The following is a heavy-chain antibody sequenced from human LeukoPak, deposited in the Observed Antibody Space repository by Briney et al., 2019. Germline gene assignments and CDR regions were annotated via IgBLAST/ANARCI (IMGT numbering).Heavy chain of an antibody. CDR3: ATNGYYCMDV. V-gene: IGHV4-4*02. Sequence: SGTLSLTCAVSGDSISRGHWWSWVRQPPGKGLEWIGEIYHSGGTNYNPSLKSRITISVDKSQNQFSLKVNSLTAADTAVYYCATNGYYCMDVWGNGTTVTVSS. D-gene: IGHD2-8*01. CDR1: GDSISRGHW. J-gene: IGHJ6*03. CDR2: IYHSGGT.